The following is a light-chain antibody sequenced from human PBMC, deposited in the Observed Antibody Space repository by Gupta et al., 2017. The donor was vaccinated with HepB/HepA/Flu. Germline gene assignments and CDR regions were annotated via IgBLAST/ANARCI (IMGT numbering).Light chain of an antibody. CDR2: VGS. V-gene: IGKV2-28*01. CDR3: RQRLHTPRP. J-gene: IGKJ3*01. CDR1: LSRLHNNGFNC. Sequence: DDVMTQPLLFLPVTTGEVASISCRTSLSRLHNNGFNCLEWYLQKPGQSPQLLIYVGSKRASGVPDRFSGSGSGTDFTLKISRGEAEDVGVYYCRQRLHTPRPFGHGTNVDIK.